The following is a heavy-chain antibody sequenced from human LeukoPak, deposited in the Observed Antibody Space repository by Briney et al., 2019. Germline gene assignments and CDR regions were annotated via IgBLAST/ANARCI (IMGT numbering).Heavy chain of an antibody. CDR3: ARHLPYSNYLSPLDY. J-gene: IGHJ4*02. CDR2: ISYSGST. CDR1: GGSVSSSTFY. D-gene: IGHD4-11*01. V-gene: IGHV4-39*01. Sequence: PSETLSLTXTVSGGSVSSSTFYWGWIRQPPGNGLEWIGTISYSGSTYYNSSLKSRVTISVDTSKNQFSLKLRSVTAADTAVYYCARHLPYSNYLSPLDYWGQGTLVTVSS.